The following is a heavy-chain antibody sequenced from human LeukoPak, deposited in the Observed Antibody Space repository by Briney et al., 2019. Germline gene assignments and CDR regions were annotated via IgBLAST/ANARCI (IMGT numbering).Heavy chain of an antibody. V-gene: IGHV1-3*01. D-gene: IGHD2-8*01. CDR1: GYTFTSYA. CDR2: INAGNGNT. CDR3: ARGPIVLMVYAIYGGNWFDP. J-gene: IGHJ5*02. Sequence: ASVTVSCKASGYTFTSYAMHWVRQAPGQRLEWMGWINAGNGNTKYSQKFQGRVIITRDTSASTAYMELSSLRSEDTAVYYCARGPIVLMVYAIYGGNWFDPWGQGTLVTVSS.